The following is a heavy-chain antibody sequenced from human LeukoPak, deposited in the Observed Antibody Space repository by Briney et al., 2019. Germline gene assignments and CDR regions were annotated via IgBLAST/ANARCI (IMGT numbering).Heavy chain of an antibody. CDR1: GGSISNGY. CDR3: ARLWSSGWSYDY. Sequence: SETLSLTCTVSGGSISNGYWSWIRQPPGKGLEWIGHIFYSGSTRYNSSLKSRVTISVDTSKKQFSLKVNSVTPADTAVYYCARLWSSGWSYDYWGQGTLVTVSS. CDR2: IFYSGST. V-gene: IGHV4-59*01. D-gene: IGHD6-19*01. J-gene: IGHJ4*02.